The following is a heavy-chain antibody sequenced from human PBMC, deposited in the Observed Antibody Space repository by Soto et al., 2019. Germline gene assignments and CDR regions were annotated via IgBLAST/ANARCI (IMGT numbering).Heavy chain of an antibody. CDR2: ISYDGSNK. D-gene: IGHD2-21*02. CDR1: GFTFIRYG. CDR3: ARDGGWTWGGGDFDDAFDI. Sequence: PGGSLRVSCAATGFTFIRYGMHWVRQAPGKGLEWVAVISYDGSNKYYADSVKGRFTISRDNSKKTLYLQMNSLRAEDTAVYYCARDGGWTWGGGDFDDAFDIWGQGTMVTVSS. J-gene: IGHJ3*02. V-gene: IGHV3-30-3*01.